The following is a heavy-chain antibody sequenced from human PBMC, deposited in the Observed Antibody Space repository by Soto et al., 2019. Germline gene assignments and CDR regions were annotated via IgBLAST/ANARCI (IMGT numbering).Heavy chain of an antibody. V-gene: IGHV3-30*04. CDR3: TKSSGGSSSVGMDY. D-gene: IGHD6-6*01. J-gene: IGHJ4*02. CDR2: ITRDGYNK. CDR1: GFIFKNYA. Sequence: QVQLVESGGGVVQPGRSLRLSCAVSGFIFKNYALNWVRQAPGKGLEWVASITRDGYNKYYVDSVKGRFTISRDNSKNTLSLQMTALRVEDSSVYYFTKSSGGSSSVGMDYWGPGTLVTVSS.